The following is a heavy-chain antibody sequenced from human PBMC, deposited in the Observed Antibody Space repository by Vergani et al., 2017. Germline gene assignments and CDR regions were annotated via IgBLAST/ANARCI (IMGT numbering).Heavy chain of an antibody. J-gene: IGHJ3*02. CDR2: ISAYNGNT. CDR1: GYTFTSYG. V-gene: IGHV1-18*04. Sequence: QVQLVQSGAEVKKPGASVKVSCKASGYTFTSYGISWVRQAPGQGLEWMGWISAYNGNTNYAQKLQGRVTMTTDTSTSTAYMELRSLRSDDTAVYYCARDEGKYYYGSGSYPAFDIWGQGTTVTVSS. D-gene: IGHD3-10*01. CDR3: ARDEGKYYYGSGSYPAFDI.